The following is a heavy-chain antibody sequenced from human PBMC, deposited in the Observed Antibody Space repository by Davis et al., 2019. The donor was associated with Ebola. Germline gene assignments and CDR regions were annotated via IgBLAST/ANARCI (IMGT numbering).Heavy chain of an antibody. D-gene: IGHD3-10*01. V-gene: IGHV3-33*01. CDR1: GFSFSNYG. J-gene: IGHJ4*02. CDR2: LWYDGKNK. CDR3: ARDGREWFAEYPDY. Sequence: PGGSLRLSCEASGFSFSNYGMHWVRQAPGEGLEWVAVLWYDGKNKYYADSVKGRFIISRDSSKNTLYLQINSLRAEDTAVYYCARDGREWFAEYPDYWGQGTPVAVSS.